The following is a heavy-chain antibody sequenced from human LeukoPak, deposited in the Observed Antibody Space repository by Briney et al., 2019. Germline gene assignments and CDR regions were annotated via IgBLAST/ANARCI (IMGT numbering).Heavy chain of an antibody. CDR3: ARHGGVVRGEGSDAFDI. CDR1: GGSISSGRYY. J-gene: IGHJ3*02. D-gene: IGHD3-10*01. V-gene: IGHV4-39*01. CDR2: IYYSGST. Sequence: SQTLSLTCTVSGGSISSGRYYWGWIRQPPGKGLEWIGSIYYSGSTNSNPSLKSRVTISVDTSRNHLSLKLSSVTAADTAVYYCARHGGVVRGEGSDAFDIWGQGTMVTVSS.